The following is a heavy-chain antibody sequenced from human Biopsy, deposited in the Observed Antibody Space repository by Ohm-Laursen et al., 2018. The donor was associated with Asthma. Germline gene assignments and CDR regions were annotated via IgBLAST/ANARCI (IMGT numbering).Heavy chain of an antibody. D-gene: IGHD3-9*01. Sequence: AASVKVSCKASGYTFISYAIHWVRQAPGQRLEWMGWINAGNGNTKYSQKFQGRVTITRDTSASTAYMELSSLRSEDTAVYYCARTYYDFLTGQVIDAFAIWGHGTMVTVSS. CDR2: INAGNGNT. J-gene: IGHJ3*02. CDR3: ARTYYDFLTGQVIDAFAI. V-gene: IGHV1-3*01. CDR1: GYTFISYA.